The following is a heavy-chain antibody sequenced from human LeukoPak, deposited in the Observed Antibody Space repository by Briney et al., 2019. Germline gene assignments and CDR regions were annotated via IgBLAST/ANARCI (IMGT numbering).Heavy chain of an antibody. D-gene: IGHD6-19*01. J-gene: IGHJ4*02. Sequence: GGSLRLSCAASGFTFRSYAMHWVRQAPGKGLEWVAVVSYDGSNKYYADSVKGRFTISRDNSKNTVYLQMNSLRIEDAAVYSCARDLSGWYAIDYWGLGTLVTVSS. CDR1: GFTFRSYA. CDR2: VSYDGSNK. V-gene: IGHV3-30-3*01. CDR3: ARDLSGWYAIDY.